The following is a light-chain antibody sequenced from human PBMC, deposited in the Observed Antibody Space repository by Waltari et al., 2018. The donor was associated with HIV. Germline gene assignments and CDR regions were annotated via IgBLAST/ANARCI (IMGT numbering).Light chain of an antibody. CDR1: RGAVGTYNL. CDR3: CSFTGDSTWV. V-gene: IGLV2-23*02. Sequence: QSALTQPASVSGSPGQSITMSCTGARGAVGTYNLVSWYQQHPGKAPKLLIYEVNNRPSGVSNRFSGSKSGNTASLTISGLQAEDEAHYFCCSFTGDSTWVFGGGTKLTVL. CDR2: EVN. J-gene: IGLJ3*02.